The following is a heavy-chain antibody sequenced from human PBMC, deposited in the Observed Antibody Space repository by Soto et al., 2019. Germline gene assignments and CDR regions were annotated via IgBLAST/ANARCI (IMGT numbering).Heavy chain of an antibody. CDR1: GFTLSSYT. J-gene: IGHJ4*02. Sequence: EVQLLESGGGLVQPGGSLRLSCAASGFTLSSYTMSWVRQAPGKGLGWVSAISGSGDYTYYADSVKGRFTISRDNSKNTLYLQMNSLRAEDTAVYYCAKVTQLGVGGGWDYWGQGSLVTVSS. CDR2: ISGSGDYT. V-gene: IGHV3-23*01. D-gene: IGHD7-27*01. CDR3: AKVTQLGVGGGWDY.